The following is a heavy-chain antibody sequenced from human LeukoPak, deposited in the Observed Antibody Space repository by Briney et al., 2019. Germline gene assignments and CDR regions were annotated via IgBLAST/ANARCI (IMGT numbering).Heavy chain of an antibody. V-gene: IGHV3-23*01. CDR3: ESKDIVVVPAGRDRYFDL. J-gene: IGHJ2*01. CDR1: GFTFNSYA. Sequence: PGGSLRVSCVASGFTFNSYAMSWVRQAPGKGLEWVSAISGSGGSTYYADSVKGRFTISRDNSKNTLYLQMNSLRAEDTAVYYCESKDIVVVPAGRDRYFDLWGRGTLVTVSS. D-gene: IGHD2-2*01. CDR2: ISGSGGST.